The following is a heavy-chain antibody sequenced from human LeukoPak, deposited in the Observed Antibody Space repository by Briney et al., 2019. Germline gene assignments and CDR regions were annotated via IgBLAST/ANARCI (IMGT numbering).Heavy chain of an antibody. CDR1: GGTFSSYA. Sequence: SVKVSCKASGGTFSSYAISWVRQAPGQGLEWMGRIIPILDIANYAQKFQGRVTITADKSTSTAYMELSSLRSEDTAVYYCARGIAVAANYYFDYWGQGTLVTVSS. J-gene: IGHJ4*02. CDR2: IIPILDIA. CDR3: ARGIAVAANYYFDY. D-gene: IGHD6-19*01. V-gene: IGHV1-69*04.